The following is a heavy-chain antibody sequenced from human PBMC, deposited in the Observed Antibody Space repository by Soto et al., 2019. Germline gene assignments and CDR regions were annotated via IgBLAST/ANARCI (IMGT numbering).Heavy chain of an antibody. Sequence: QVQLVQSGAEVKEPGSAVKVSCKAPADSFSSYGISWVRQAPGQGLEWLGGIIPICGTTNYAEKFQGRVTITADESKNTAYMELSSLRSEDTALYYCARVFPDGWVEPGVVRGYLDTWGRGTLVTVSS. V-gene: IGHV1-69*01. CDR3: ARVFPDGWVEPGVVRGYLDT. CDR2: IIPICGTT. CDR1: ADSFSSYG. J-gene: IGHJ4*02. D-gene: IGHD3-3*01.